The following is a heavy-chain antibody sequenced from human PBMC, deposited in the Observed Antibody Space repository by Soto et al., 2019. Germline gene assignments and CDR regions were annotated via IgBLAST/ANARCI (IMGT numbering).Heavy chain of an antibody. CDR2: INHSGST. CDR1: GGSFSGYY. V-gene: IGHV4-34*01. J-gene: IGHJ4*02. Sequence: QVQLQQWGAGLLKPSETLSRTCAVYGGSFSGYYWSWIRQPPGKGLEWIGEINHSGSTNYNPSLKSRVTISVDTSKNQFSLKLSSVTAADTAVYYCAGSRTARHYYFDYWGQGTLVTVSS. D-gene: IGHD6-6*01. CDR3: AGSRTARHYYFDY.